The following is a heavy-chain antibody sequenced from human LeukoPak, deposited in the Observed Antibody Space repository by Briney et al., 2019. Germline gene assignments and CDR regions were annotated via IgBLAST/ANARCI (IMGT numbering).Heavy chain of an antibody. CDR2: ISYDGSNK. CDR1: GFTFSSYA. J-gene: IGHJ4*02. Sequence: GGSLRLSCAASGFTFSSYAMHWVRQAPGKGLEWVAVISYDGSNKYYADSVKGRFTISRDNSKNTLYLQMNSLRAEDTAVYYCARGGHLFWSGSIDYWGQGTLVTVSS. D-gene: IGHD3-3*01. CDR3: ARGGHLFWSGSIDY. V-gene: IGHV3-30-3*01.